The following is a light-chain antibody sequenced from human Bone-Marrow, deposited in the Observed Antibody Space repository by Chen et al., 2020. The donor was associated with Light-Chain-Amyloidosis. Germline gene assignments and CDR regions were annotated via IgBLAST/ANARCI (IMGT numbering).Light chain of an antibody. J-gene: IGKJ2*01. V-gene: IGKV3-20*01. CDR1: QSVSSSY. CDR2: GAS. CDR3: QQYGSSHYT. Sequence: EIVLTQSPGTLSLSPGERATLSCRAGQSVSSSYLAWYQQKPGQAPRLLIYGASSRATGIPDRFSGSGSGTDFTLTISRLEPEDFAVYYCQQYGSSHYTFGQGTKLEIK.